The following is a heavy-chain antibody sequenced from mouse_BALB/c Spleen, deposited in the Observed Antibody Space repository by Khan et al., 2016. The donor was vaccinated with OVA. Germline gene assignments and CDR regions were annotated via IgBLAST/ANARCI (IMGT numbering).Heavy chain of an antibody. Sequence: DVQLQVSGPGLVKPSQSLSLTCSVTGYSITSEYAWNWIRQFPGNKLEWMGYINYSGNTRFNPSLKIRTSITRDTSKNQFFLQLNSVTTEDTATYYCARKDYYDYDPFPYWGQGTLVTISA. J-gene: IGHJ3*01. D-gene: IGHD2-4*01. CDR3: ARKDYYDYDPFPY. CDR2: INYSGNT. V-gene: IGHV3-2*02. CDR1: GYSITSEYA.